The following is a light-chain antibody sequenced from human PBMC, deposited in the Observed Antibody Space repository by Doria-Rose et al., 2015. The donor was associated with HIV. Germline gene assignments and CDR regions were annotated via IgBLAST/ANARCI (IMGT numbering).Light chain of an antibody. CDR2: WAS. V-gene: IGKV4-1*01. J-gene: IGKJ3*01. CDR1: QSLLYTSKNH. Sequence: TQSPESLGMSLGERATPNCKSNQSLLYTSKNHLAWYQQKPGQPPNLLIYWASTRQSGVPARFSGSGSGTDFTLTISSLEAEDVAVYYCQQYYDTPSFGPGTTVDIK. CDR3: QQYYDTPS.